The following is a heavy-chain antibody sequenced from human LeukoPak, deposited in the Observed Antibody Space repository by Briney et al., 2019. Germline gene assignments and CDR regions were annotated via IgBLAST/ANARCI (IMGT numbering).Heavy chain of an antibody. J-gene: IGHJ4*02. CDR3: VRDPTLEEYYFDY. Sequence: GGSLRLSCTASGFTFSSYCMNWVRQAPGKGLEWISYIHSSSSYIYYADSVKRLFTISRDNAKNSLYLQMNSMRAEDTAVYYCVRDPTLEEYYFDYWGQGTLATVSS. D-gene: IGHD2/OR15-2a*01. V-gene: IGHV3-21*01. CDR1: GFTFSSYC. CDR2: IHSSSSYI.